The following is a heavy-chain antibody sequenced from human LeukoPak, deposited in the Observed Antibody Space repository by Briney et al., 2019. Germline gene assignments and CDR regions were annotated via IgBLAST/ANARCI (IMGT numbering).Heavy chain of an antibody. J-gene: IGHJ4*02. CDR1: GYSFTSYW. D-gene: IGHD6-19*01. Sequence: GASVKVSCKASGYSFTSYWISWVRQMPGKGLEWMGRIDPSDSYTNYSPSFQGHVTISADKSISTAYLQWSSLKASDTAMYYCARQGYSGWYGDEIDYWGQGTLVTVSS. CDR3: ARQGYSGWYGDEIDY. CDR2: IDPSDSYT. V-gene: IGHV5-10-1*01.